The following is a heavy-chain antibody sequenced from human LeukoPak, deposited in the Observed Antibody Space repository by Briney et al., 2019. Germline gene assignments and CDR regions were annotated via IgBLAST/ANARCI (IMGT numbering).Heavy chain of an antibody. V-gene: IGHV3-7*01. CDR2: LKQDESGK. CDR1: GFTLCSYW. CDR3: ARLSDSISCFGFDI. Sequence: GGALRLSCAASGFTLCSYWMSWVRQAPGKGLEGVADLKQDESGKYYARSVEGRFTISRDNAKNSLYLQMNSLRAEDTAVYYCARLSDSISCFGFDIWGQGTTVTVSS. D-gene: IGHD2-2*01. J-gene: IGHJ3*02.